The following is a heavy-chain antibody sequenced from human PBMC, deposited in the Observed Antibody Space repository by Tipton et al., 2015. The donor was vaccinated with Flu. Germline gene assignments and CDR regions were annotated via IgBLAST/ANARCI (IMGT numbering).Heavy chain of an antibody. D-gene: IGHD4-23*01. Sequence: SLRLSCAASGFTFNHYAMHWIRQLPGKGLEWVALVSWDGDRTNYADSVKGRFTISRDNSKNSLYLQMSSLRVEDSADYYCARPQVLGTPTQPEFDSWGPGTLVTVSS. V-gene: IGHV3-43D*04. CDR3: ARPQVLGTPTQPEFDS. CDR1: GFTFNHYA. CDR2: VSWDGDRT. J-gene: IGHJ4*02.